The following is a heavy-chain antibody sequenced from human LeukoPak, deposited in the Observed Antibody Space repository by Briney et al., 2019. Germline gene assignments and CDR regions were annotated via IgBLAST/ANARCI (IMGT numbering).Heavy chain of an antibody. D-gene: IGHD7-27*01. V-gene: IGHV4-59*02. CDR1: GGSVSNYY. CDR2: IYYTET. CDR3: ATRKLGNDY. Sequence: SETLSLTCTVSGGSVSNYYWSWIRQSPGKGLEWIGYIYYTETSYNPSLKSRVTISADTSKNQFSLELYSVTAADTAVYYCATRKLGNDYWGQGTLVTVSS. J-gene: IGHJ4*02.